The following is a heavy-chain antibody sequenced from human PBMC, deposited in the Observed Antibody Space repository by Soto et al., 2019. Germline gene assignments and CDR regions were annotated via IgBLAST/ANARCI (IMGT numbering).Heavy chain of an antibody. CDR2: ISSSSSYI. CDR1: GFTFSSYS. D-gene: IGHD3-10*01. CDR3: ARGYTNPTYYYGSGIYYYYMDV. J-gene: IGHJ6*03. V-gene: IGHV3-21*01. Sequence: GGSLRLSCAASGFTFSSYSMNWVRQAPGKGLEWVSSISSSSSYIYYADSVKGRFTISRDNAKNSLYLQMNSLRAEDTAVYYCARGYTNPTYYYGSGIYYYYMDVWGKGTTVTVSS.